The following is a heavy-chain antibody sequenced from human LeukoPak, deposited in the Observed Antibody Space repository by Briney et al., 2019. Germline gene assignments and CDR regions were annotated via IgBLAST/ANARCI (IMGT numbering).Heavy chain of an antibody. J-gene: IGHJ6*02. CDR1: GGSISSSSYY. Sequence: SETLSLTCTVSGGSISSSSYYWGWLRQPPGKGLEWIGSIYYSGSTYYNPSLKSRVTISVDTSKNQFSLKLSSVTAADTAVYYCARRPVQARPYGMDVWGQGTTVTVSS. D-gene: IGHD1-1*01. CDR2: IYYSGST. CDR3: ARRPVQARPYGMDV. V-gene: IGHV4-39*01.